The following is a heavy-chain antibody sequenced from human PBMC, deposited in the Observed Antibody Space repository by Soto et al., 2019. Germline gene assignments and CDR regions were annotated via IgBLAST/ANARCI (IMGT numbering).Heavy chain of an antibody. CDR2: IGTVGDT. Sequence: EVQLVESGGGLVQPGGSLRLSCAASGFTFSNYDMHWVRQTTGKGLEWVSGIGTVGDTYSSGSVKGRFSISRENAKNSFYLQMNSLRAEDTAVYYCASGGLYICGQGTLVTVSS. CDR3: ASGGLYI. CDR1: GFTFSNYD. J-gene: IGHJ4*02. V-gene: IGHV3-13*01. D-gene: IGHD3-16*01.